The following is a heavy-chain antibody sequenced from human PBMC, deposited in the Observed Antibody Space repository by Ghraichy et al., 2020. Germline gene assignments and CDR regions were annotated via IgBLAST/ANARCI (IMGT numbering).Heavy chain of an antibody. CDR3: ARDARKHYYDSSGYSDY. J-gene: IGHJ4*02. CDR1: GYTFTSYG. V-gene: IGHV1-18*01. D-gene: IGHD3-22*01. CDR2: ISAYNGNT. Sequence: ASVKVSCKASGYTFTSYGISWVRQAPGQGLEWMGWISAYNGNTNYAQKLQGRVTMTTDTSTSTAYMELRSLRSDDTAVYYCARDARKHYYDSSGYSDYWGQGTLVTVSS.